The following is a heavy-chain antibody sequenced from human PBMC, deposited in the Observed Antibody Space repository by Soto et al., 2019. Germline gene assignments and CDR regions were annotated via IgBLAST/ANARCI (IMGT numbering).Heavy chain of an antibody. Sequence: GGSLRLSCAASGFTFSSYGMHWVRQAPGKGLEWVAVISYDGSNKYYADSVKGRFTISRDNSKNTLYLQMNSLRAEDTAVYYCAKSYYDSSGYWFQNPDSYYYGMDVWGQGTTVTVSS. CDR1: GFTFSSYG. CDR3: AKSYYDSSGYWFQNPDSYYYGMDV. D-gene: IGHD3-22*01. J-gene: IGHJ6*02. CDR2: ISYDGSNK. V-gene: IGHV3-30*18.